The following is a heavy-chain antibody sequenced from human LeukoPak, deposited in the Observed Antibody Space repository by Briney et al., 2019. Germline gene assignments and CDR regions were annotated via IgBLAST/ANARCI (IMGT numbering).Heavy chain of an antibody. J-gene: IGHJ4*02. V-gene: IGHV4-34*01. D-gene: IGHD3-10*01. CDR3: ARVRTFMVRGVIDY. Sequence: SETLSLTCAVYGGSFSGYYWSWIRQPPGKGLEWIGEINHSGSTNYNPSLKSRVTISVDTSKNQFSLKLSSVTAADTAVYYCARVRTFMVRGVIDYWGQGTLVTVSS. CDR1: GGSFSGYY. CDR2: INHSGST.